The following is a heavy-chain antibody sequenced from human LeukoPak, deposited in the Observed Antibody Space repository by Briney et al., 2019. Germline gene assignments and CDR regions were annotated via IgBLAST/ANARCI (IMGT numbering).Heavy chain of an antibody. Sequence: ASVKVSCKASGYTFTSYGISWVRQAPGQGLEWMGWISAYNGNTNYAQKLQGRVTMTTDTSTSTAYMELRSLRSDDTAVYYCAREYARGTMVRGHNQDTYYYYGMDVWGQGTTVTVSS. D-gene: IGHD3-10*01. CDR2: ISAYNGNT. V-gene: IGHV1-18*01. CDR1: GYTFTSYG. J-gene: IGHJ6*02. CDR3: AREYARGTMVRGHNQDTYYYYGMDV.